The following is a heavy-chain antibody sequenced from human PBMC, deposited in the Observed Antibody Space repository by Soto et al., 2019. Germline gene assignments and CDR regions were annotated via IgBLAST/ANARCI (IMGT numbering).Heavy chain of an antibody. Sequence: VASVKVSCKASGGTFSSYAISWVRQAPGQGLEWMGGIIPIFGTANYAQKFQGRVTITADESTSTAYMELSSLRSEDTAVYYCARGARYSYGYYFDYWGQGTLVTVSS. J-gene: IGHJ4*02. CDR2: IIPIFGTA. CDR3: ARGARYSYGYYFDY. V-gene: IGHV1-69*13. CDR1: GGTFSSYA. D-gene: IGHD5-18*01.